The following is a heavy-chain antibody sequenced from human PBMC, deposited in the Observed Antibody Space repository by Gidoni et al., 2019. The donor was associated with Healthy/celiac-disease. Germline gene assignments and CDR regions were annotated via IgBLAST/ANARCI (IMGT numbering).Heavy chain of an antibody. J-gene: IGHJ4*02. D-gene: IGHD3-10*01. CDR1: GFTFSSYA. CDR3: AKPHYGSGPIDY. Sequence: EVQLLESGGGLVQPGGSLRLPCAASGFTFSSYAMSWVRQAPGKGLEWVSAISGSGGSTYYADSVKGRFTISRDNSKITLYLQMNSLRAEDTAVYYCAKPHYGSGPIDYWGQGTLVTVSS. V-gene: IGHV3-23*01. CDR2: ISGSGGST.